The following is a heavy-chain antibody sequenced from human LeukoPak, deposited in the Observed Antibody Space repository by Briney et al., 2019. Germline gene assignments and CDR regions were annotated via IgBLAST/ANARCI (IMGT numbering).Heavy chain of an antibody. V-gene: IGHV3-23*01. CDR1: GFTFSTYA. D-gene: IGHD1-26*01. Sequence: GGSLRLSCAASGFTFSTYAMSWVRQAPGKGLEWVSTISGSGGGTYFADSVKGRFTISRDNSKNTLYLQMNSLRAEDTAVYYCARVGGSGTYYPLDYWGQGTLVTVSS. CDR2: ISGSGGGT. J-gene: IGHJ4*02. CDR3: ARVGGSGTYYPLDY.